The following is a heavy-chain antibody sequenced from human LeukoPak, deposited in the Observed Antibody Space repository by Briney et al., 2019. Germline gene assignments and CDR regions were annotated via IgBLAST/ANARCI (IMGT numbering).Heavy chain of an antibody. D-gene: IGHD4-11*01. V-gene: IGHV3-21*01. Sequence: GGSLRLSCAASGFTFSAYTLNLVRQAPGKGLEWVSSISSSSNYIYYADSVKGRLTISRDNAKSLLYLQMNSLRVEDTAVYYCASPQKTTFGYWGQGTLVTVSS. CDR2: ISSSSNYI. J-gene: IGHJ4*02. CDR3: ASPQKTTFGY. CDR1: GFTFSAYT.